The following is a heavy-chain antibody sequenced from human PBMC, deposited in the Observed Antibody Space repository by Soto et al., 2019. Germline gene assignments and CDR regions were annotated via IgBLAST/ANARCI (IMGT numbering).Heavy chain of an antibody. CDR2: INGNTGHT. CDR3: ARERKWEPLPY. D-gene: IGHD1-26*01. Sequence: QVQLVQSGAEVREPGASVKVSCKTSGYTFRSYGITWVRQAPGQGLEWMGWINGNTGHTIYAMNLEDRLTISTDTSTRTAYMELRSLKSDDTAVYYCARERKWEPLPYWGQGTLVTVSS. V-gene: IGHV1-18*01. J-gene: IGHJ4*02. CDR1: GYTFRSYG.